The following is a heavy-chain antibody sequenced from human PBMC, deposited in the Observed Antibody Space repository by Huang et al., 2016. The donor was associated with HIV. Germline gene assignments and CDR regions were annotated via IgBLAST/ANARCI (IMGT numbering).Heavy chain of an antibody. D-gene: IGHD2-21*01. CDR3: ATGFDTYYDI. CDR1: GYTLTELS. J-gene: IGHJ3*02. Sequence: QVQLVQSGAEVKKPGASVKVSCKVSGYTLTELSIHWVRQAPGKGLEWMGGFAHEHGETNYAKNFQGRVTMTEDTSTDTAYMELNSLRSEDTAVYYCATGFDTYYDIWGQGTMVIASS. V-gene: IGHV1-24*01. CDR2: FAHEHGET.